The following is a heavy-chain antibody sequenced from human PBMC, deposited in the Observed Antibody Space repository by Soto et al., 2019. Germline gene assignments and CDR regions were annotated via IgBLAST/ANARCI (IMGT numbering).Heavy chain of an antibody. Sequence: SQTLSLTCAISGDSVSSNSAAWNWIRLSPSRGLEWLARTYYRSRWYNDYAVSVGSRITVNPDTSKNQFSLQLTSVTPEDTAVYYCAGTTSHQWYYMDVWGKGTTVTVS. V-gene: IGHV6-1*01. J-gene: IGHJ6*03. D-gene: IGHD1-7*01. CDR2: TYYRSRWYN. CDR3: AGTTSHQWYYMDV. CDR1: GDSVSSNSAA.